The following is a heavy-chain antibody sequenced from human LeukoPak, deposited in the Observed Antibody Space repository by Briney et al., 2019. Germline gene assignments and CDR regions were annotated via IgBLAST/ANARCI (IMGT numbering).Heavy chain of an antibody. CDR2: IYYSGSA. D-gene: IGHD3-22*01. Sequence: SETLSLTCTVSIDSTNYYWGCIRQPPGKGLEWIGNIYYSGSAYYNPSLKSRVTISIDTSKKQFSLRLSSVTAADTAVYFCARLTTRGNYFDYWGQGTLVAVSS. CDR3: ARLTTRGNYFDY. J-gene: IGHJ4*02. V-gene: IGHV4-39*01. CDR1: IDSTNYY.